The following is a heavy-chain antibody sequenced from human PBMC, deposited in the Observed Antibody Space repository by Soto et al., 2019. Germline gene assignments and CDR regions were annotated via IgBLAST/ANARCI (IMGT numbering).Heavy chain of an antibody. CDR2: ISPYTGNT. D-gene: IGHD3-16*01. J-gene: IGHJ6*02. CDR1: GYIFVNYG. V-gene: IGHV1-18*01. CDR3: GMVDNYVTPTPQDV. Sequence: QVQLVQSGDEVKKPGASVKVSCKASGYIFVNYGIAWVRQAPRQGLEWMGWISPYTGNTHSASKVQGRLTMTTDTXTRRAYMDLGSLTPDDTAVYYCGMVDNYVTPTPQDVWGQETKVTVSS.